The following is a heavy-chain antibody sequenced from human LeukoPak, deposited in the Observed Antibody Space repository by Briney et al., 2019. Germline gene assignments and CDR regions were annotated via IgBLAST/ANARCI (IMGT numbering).Heavy chain of an antibody. Sequence: GGSLRLSCAASGFTFSSYEMNWVRQAPGKGLEWDSYISSSGSTIYYADSVKGRFTISRDNAKNSLYLQMNSLRAEDTAVYYCARDGGDAKYYYDSSGYLSWGQGTLVTVSS. CDR3: ARDGGDAKYYYDSSGYLS. J-gene: IGHJ4*02. CDR2: ISSSGSTI. CDR1: GFTFSSYE. V-gene: IGHV3-48*03. D-gene: IGHD3-22*01.